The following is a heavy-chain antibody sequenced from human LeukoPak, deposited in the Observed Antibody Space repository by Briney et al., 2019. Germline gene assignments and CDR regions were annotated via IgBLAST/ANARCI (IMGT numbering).Heavy chain of an antibody. CDR3: ARSPSSSWPFYDY. Sequence: ASVKVSCKASGYTFTSYYMHWVRQAPGQGLEWMGIINPSGGSTSYAQKFQGRVTMTTDTSTSTAYMELRSLRSDDTAVYYCARSPSSSWPFYDYWGQGTLVTVSS. J-gene: IGHJ4*02. D-gene: IGHD6-13*01. V-gene: IGHV1-46*01. CDR1: GYTFTSYY. CDR2: INPSGGST.